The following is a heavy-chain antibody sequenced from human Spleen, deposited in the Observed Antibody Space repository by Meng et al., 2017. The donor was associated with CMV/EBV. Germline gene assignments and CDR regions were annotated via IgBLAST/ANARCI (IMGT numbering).Heavy chain of an antibody. CDR2: IYYSGST. CDR3: ARGGGIAAAGIGPYNWFDP. J-gene: IGHJ5*02. Sequence: SSSYYWGWIRQPPGKGLEWIGSIYYSGSTYYNPSLKSRVTISVDTSKNQFSLKLSSVTAADTAVYYCARGGGIAAAGIGPYNWFDPWGQGTLVTVSS. D-gene: IGHD6-13*01. CDR1: SSSYY. V-gene: IGHV4-39*07.